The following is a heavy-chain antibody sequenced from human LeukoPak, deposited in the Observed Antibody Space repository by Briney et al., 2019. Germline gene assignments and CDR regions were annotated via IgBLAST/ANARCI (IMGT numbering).Heavy chain of an antibody. CDR2: ISSSSSYI. CDR1: GFTFSSYS. V-gene: IGHV3-21*01. D-gene: IGHD6-13*01. J-gene: IGHJ4*02. Sequence: GGSLRLSCAASGFTFSSYSMNWVRQAPGKGLEWVSSISSSSSYIYYADSVKGRFTIPRDNAKNTLYLQMNSLRVEDTALYYCARGIASSRSVAIDLWGQGTLVAVSS. CDR3: ARGIASSRSVAIDL.